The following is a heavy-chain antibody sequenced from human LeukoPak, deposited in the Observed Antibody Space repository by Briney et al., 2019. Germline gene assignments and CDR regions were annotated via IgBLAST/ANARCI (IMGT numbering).Heavy chain of an antibody. D-gene: IGHD5-24*01. Sequence: ASVKVSCKASGGTFSSYAISWVRQAPGQGLEWMGGIIPIFGTANYAQKFQGRVTITADKSTSTAYMELSSLRSEDTAVYYCAIRLGERWLQAEFDAFDIWGQGTMVTVPS. V-gene: IGHV1-69*06. CDR2: IIPIFGTA. CDR3: AIRLGERWLQAEFDAFDI. J-gene: IGHJ3*02. CDR1: GGTFSSYA.